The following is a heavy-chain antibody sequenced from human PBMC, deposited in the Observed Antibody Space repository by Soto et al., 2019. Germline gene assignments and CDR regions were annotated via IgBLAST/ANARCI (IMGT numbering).Heavy chain of an antibody. V-gene: IGHV1-69*13. D-gene: IGHD3-22*01. CDR2: IIPIFGTA. CDR3: ARGGEATYYYDSSGYDT. J-gene: IGHJ5*02. CDR1: GGTFSSYA. Sequence: SVKVSCKAPGGTFSSYAISWVRQAPGQGLEWMGGIIPIFGTANYAQKFQGRVTITADESTSTAYMELSSLRSEDTAVYYCARGGEATYYYDSSGYDTWGQGTLVTVSS.